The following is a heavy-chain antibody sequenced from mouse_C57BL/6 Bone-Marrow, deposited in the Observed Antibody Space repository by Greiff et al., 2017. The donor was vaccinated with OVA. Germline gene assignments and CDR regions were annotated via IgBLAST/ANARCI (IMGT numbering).Heavy chain of an antibody. Sequence: EVKLVESGGGLVQPGGSMKLSCVASGFTFSNYWMNWVRQSPEKGLEWVAQIRLKSANYATPYAESVKGRFTISRDDSKSSVYLQMNNLRAEDTGIYYCAGLLSLAYWGQGTLVTVSA. J-gene: IGHJ3*01. CDR2: IRLKSANYAT. D-gene: IGHD2-1*01. V-gene: IGHV6-3*01. CDR1: GFTFSNYW. CDR3: AGLLSLAY.